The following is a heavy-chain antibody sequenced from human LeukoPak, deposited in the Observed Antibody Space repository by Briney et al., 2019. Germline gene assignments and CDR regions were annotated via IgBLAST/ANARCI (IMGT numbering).Heavy chain of an antibody. V-gene: IGHV1-18*01. Sequence: ASVKVSCKASGYTFTSYGISWVRQAPGQELEWMGWISAYNGNTNYAQKLQGRVTMTTDTSTSTAYMELRSLRSDDTAVYYCASDTTGGSEGYCSGGSCLGFDPWGQGTLVTVSS. CDR1: GYTFTSYG. J-gene: IGHJ5*02. D-gene: IGHD2-15*01. CDR2: ISAYNGNT. CDR3: ASDTTGGSEGYCSGGSCLGFDP.